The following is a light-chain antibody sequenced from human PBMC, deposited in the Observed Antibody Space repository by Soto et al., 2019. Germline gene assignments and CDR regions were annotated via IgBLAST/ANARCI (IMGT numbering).Light chain of an antibody. J-gene: IGKJ5*01. CDR3: QQYNNYST. V-gene: IGKV1-16*01. CDR2: AAS. Sequence: DIHMTQSPSSLSASVGHIFTITCRASQGISNHLAWFQQKPGSVPKRLIYAASSLQSGVPSSLSGSASGTDFPLTISSLPPEDFATYYCQQYNNYSTFGQGTRLEIK. CDR1: QGISNH.